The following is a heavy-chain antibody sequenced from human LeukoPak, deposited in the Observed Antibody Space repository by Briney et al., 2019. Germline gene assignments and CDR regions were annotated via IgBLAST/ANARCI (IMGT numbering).Heavy chain of an antibody. J-gene: IGHJ4*02. V-gene: IGHV4-61*08. Sequence: PSETLSLTCTVSGGSISSGDYYWSWIRQPPGKGLEWIGYIYYSGSTNYNPSLKSRVTISGDTSKNQFSLKLRSVTAADTAVYYCARAIMITFGGVIGTGGYYFDYWGQGTLVTVSS. CDR3: ARAIMITFGGVIGTGGYYFDY. D-gene: IGHD3-16*02. CDR1: GGSISSGDYY. CDR2: IYYSGST.